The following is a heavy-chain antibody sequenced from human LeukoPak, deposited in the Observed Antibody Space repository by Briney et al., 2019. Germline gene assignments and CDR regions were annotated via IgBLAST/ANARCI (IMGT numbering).Heavy chain of an antibody. J-gene: IGHJ5*02. V-gene: IGHV4-59*01. CDR2: IYDSGST. D-gene: IGHD6-19*01. CDR1: GDSMSSYY. Sequence: SETLSLTCTVSGDSMSSYYWSWIRQPPGKGLEWIGYIYDSGSTNYNPSLKSRVTISVDTSKNQFSLKLSSVTAADTAVYYCARYPSSGWYGGWFDPWGQGTLVTVSS. CDR3: ARYPSSGWYGGWFDP.